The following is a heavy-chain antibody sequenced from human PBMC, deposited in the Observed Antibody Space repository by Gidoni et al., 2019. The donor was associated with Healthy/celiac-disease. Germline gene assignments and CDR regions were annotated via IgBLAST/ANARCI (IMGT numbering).Heavy chain of an antibody. CDR1: GGSISSSSYY. CDR3: ARSHSGYDSEAFDI. V-gene: IGHV4-39*01. CDR2: IYYSGGT. J-gene: IGHJ3*02. D-gene: IGHD5-12*01. Sequence: QLQLQESGPGLVKPSETLSLTCTVSGGSISSSSYYWGWIRQPPGKGLEWIGSIYYSGGTYYNPSIKSRGTISVDTSKNQFSLKLSSVTAADTAVYYCARSHSGYDSEAFDIWGQGTMVTVSS.